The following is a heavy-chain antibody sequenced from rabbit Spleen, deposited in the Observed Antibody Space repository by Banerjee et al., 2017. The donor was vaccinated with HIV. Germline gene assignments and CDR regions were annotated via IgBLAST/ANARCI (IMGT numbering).Heavy chain of an antibody. Sequence: QEQLVESGGGLVQPEGSLTLTCKASGFSFSDRDVMCWVRQAPGKGLEWIACINASTGKPVYATWASGRFTISKTSSTTVTLQMTSLTAADTATYFCARDVGTSFSTYGMDLWGPGTLVTVS. V-gene: IGHV1S45*01. CDR2: INASTGKP. CDR1: GFSFSDRDV. CDR3: ARDVGTSFSTYGMDL. D-gene: IGHD8-1*01. J-gene: IGHJ6*01.